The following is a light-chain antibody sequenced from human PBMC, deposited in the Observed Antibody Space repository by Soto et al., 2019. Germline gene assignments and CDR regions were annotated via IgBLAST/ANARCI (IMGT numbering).Light chain of an antibody. CDR3: QHYGSSPPMYT. CDR1: QSVSTTY. V-gene: IGKV3-20*01. CDR2: GTS. Sequence: EIVLTQSPGTLSLSPGERATLSCRASQSVSTTYLGWYQQKPGQAPRLLVYGTSRRATCIPDRFSGSGSGTDFTLTIISLEPEDFAVYYCQHYGSSPPMYTFGQGTKLEIK. J-gene: IGKJ2*01.